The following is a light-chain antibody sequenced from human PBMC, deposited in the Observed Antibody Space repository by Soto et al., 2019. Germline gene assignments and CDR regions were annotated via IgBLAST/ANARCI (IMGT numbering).Light chain of an antibody. V-gene: IGLV2-23*02. Sequence: QSVLTQPASVSGSPGQSITISCTGTSSDVGSYNHFSWYQQHRGKAPKIMIYEVSKRPSGVSNRFSGSKSGNTASLTTSGLQAEDEADYHCCSYAGSSTSVVFGGRTKLTVL. CDR2: EVS. CDR1: SSDVGSYNH. J-gene: IGLJ2*01. CDR3: CSYAGSSTSVV.